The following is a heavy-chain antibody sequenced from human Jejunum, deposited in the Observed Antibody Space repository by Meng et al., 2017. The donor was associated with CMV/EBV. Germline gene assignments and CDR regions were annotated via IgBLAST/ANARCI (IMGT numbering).Heavy chain of an antibody. V-gene: IGHV3-21*06. CDR3: ARGGRDVSGWTGSYFADH. CDR1: YV. CDR2: ISSLSSYS. J-gene: IGHJ4*02. Sequence: YVMHWVRQAPVEGLEWVSCISSLSSYSYHADSVKGRFTISRDNAKNSLYLQMSSLRADDTAVYYCARGGRDVSGWTGSYFADHWGQGMLVTVSS. D-gene: IGHD3/OR15-3a*01.